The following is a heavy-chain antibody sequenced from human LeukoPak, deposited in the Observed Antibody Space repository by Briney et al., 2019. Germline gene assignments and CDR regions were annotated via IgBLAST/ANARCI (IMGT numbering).Heavy chain of an antibody. V-gene: IGHV1-18*04. J-gene: IGHJ4*02. CDR3: ARDRTVAATEQLFDY. D-gene: IGHD2-15*01. Sequence: GASVKVSCKASGYTFSNYEITWVRQAPGQGLEWMGWINPHNGNTNYAQRPQGRVTMTTDTSTSTAYMELRSLGSDDTAVYYCARDRTVAATEQLFDYWGQGTLVAVSS. CDR1: GYTFSNYE. CDR2: INPHNGNT.